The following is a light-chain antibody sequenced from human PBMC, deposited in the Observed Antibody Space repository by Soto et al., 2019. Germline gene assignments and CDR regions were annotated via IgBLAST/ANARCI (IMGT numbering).Light chain of an antibody. CDR2: DAS. CDR3: HQSAGSRTWT. V-gene: IGKV1-39*01. Sequence: DIQMTQSPSSLSASVGDRVTITCRASQTIRYSLNWYQQKPGKAPKVLIYDASTLQSGVPPSFSGSGSGTDFALTISSLQPEDFATYYCHQSAGSRTWTFGQGTRVE. CDR1: QTIRYS. J-gene: IGKJ1*01.